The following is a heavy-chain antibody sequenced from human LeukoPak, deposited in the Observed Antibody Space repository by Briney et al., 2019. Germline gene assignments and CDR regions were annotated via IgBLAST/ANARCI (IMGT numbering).Heavy chain of an antibody. J-gene: IGHJ4*02. CDR2: IYPGDSDT. CDR1: GYSFTSYW. Sequence: GESLKISCKGSGYSFTSYWIGWVRLMPGKGLEWMGIIYPGDSDTRYSPSFQGQVTTSADKSISTAYLQWSSLKASDTAMYYCARARYYYDSSGYYHRTVTFDYWGQGTLVTVSS. V-gene: IGHV5-51*01. D-gene: IGHD3-22*01. CDR3: ARARYYYDSSGYYHRTVTFDY.